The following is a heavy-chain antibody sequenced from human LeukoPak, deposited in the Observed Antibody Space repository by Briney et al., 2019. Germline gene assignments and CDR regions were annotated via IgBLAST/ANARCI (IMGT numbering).Heavy chain of an antibody. D-gene: IGHD2-21*02. J-gene: IGHJ4*02. CDR1: GYTLTELS. CDR3: ATDAYCGGDCYSRSFDY. CDR2: FDPEDGET. Sequence: ASVKVSCKVSGYTLTELSMHWVRQAPGKGLEWMGGFDPEDGETIYAQKLQGRVTMTEDTSTDTAYMELSSLRSEDTAVYYCATDAYCGGDCYSRSFDYWGQGTLVTVSS. V-gene: IGHV1-24*01.